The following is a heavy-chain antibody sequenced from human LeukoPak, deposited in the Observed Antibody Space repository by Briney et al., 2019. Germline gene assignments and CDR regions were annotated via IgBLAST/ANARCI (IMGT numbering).Heavy chain of an antibody. D-gene: IGHD6-6*01. V-gene: IGHV4-38-2*02. CDR1: GYSISSGYY. CDR2: IYHSGST. Sequence: PSETLSLTCTVSGYSISSGYYWGWIRQPPGKGLEWIGSIYHSGSTYYNPSLKSRVTISVDTSKNHFSLKLRSVTAADTAAYYCARVPHSSSSEWFDPWDQGTLVTVSS. CDR3: ARVPHSSSSEWFDP. J-gene: IGHJ5*02.